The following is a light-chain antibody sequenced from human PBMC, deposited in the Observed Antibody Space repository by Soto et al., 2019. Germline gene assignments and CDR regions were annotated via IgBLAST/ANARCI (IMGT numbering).Light chain of an antibody. V-gene: IGKV3-20*01. CDR2: GAS. J-gene: IGKJ1*01. CDR1: QSVSSSY. CDR3: QQYGSSPTT. Sequence: ENEFTQSPGTLSLSTEQRATLSCRASQSVSSSYLAWYQQKPGQAPRLLIYGASSRATGIPDRFSGSGSGTDFTLTISRLEPEDFAVYYCQQYGSSPTTFGQGTKVDIK.